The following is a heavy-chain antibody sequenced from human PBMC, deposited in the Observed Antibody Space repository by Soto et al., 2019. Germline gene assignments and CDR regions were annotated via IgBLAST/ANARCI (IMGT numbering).Heavy chain of an antibody. J-gene: IGHJ5*02. CDR3: AHTYILLWFDA. CDR1: GGSITCSNW. Sequence: PTETLSLTCAFSGGSITCSNWWSWLRQPPGKGLEWIGEIYHSGSTNYNPSLKSRVTISVDKSKNQFSLKLSSVTAADTAVYYCAHTYILLWFDAWGQGTMVTVSS. D-gene: IGHD3-10*01. V-gene: IGHV4-4*02. CDR2: IYHSGST.